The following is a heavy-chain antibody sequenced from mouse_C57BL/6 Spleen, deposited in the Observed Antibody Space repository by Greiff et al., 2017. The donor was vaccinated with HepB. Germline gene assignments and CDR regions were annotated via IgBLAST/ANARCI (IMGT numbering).Heavy chain of an antibody. CDR1: GYTFTSYW. CDR3: ARIKKIVATYFDY. J-gene: IGHJ2*01. CDR2: TNPTNGRT. D-gene: IGHD1-1*01. V-gene: IGHV1S81*02. Sequence: VQLQQSGAELVKAGASVKMSCKASGYTFTSYWMHWVKQRLGQGLEWFAETNPTNGRTSYNEKFKGKATLTVDKSSSTAYMLLSGPTFEDSAVYYCARIKKIVATYFDYWGQGTTLTVSS.